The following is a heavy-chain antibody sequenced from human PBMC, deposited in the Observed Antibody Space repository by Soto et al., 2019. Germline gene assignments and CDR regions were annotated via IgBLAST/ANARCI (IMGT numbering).Heavy chain of an antibody. CDR3: ARDPGPYYYDSRTYFDY. J-gene: IGHJ4*02. CDR1: GYTFTGYY. D-gene: IGHD3-22*01. V-gene: IGHV1-2*04. Sequence: ASVKVSCKASGYTFTGYYMHWVRQAPGQGLEWMGWINPNSGGTNYAQKFQGWVTMTRDTSISTAYMELSRLRSDDTAVYYCARDPGPYYYDSRTYFDYWGQGTLVTVSS. CDR2: INPNSGGT.